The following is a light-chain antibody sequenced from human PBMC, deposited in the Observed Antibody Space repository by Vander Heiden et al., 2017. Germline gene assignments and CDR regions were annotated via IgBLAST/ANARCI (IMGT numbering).Light chain of an antibody. CDR1: SSDVGSYNR. CDR2: EVT. J-gene: IGLJ2*01. V-gene: IGLV2-18*02. CDR3: SSYTSSTTPVA. Sequence: SPGQSVTISCTGTSSDVGSYNRVSWYQQPPGTAPKLMIYEVTKRPSGVPDRFSGSKSGNTASLTISGLQAEDEDDYYCSSYTSSTTPVAFGGGTKLTVL.